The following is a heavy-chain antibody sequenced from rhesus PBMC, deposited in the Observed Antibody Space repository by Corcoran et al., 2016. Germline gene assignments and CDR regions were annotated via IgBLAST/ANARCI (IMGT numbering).Heavy chain of an antibody. Sequence: QVQLQESGPGLVKHSEPLSITCAVSGSSISGGSGWSWIRQPPGKGLEWIGYIGGSSGSTNYNPSLKSRVSISKDTSKNQFSLKLSSVTAADTAVYYCARARYSGYSFYFDYWGQGVLVTVSS. CDR3: ARARYSGYSFYFDY. CDR1: GSSISGGSG. V-gene: IGHV4-127*01. D-gene: IGHD5-24*01. J-gene: IGHJ4*01. CDR2: IGGSSGST.